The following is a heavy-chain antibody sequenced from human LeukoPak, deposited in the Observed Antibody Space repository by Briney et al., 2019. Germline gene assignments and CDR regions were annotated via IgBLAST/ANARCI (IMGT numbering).Heavy chain of an antibody. CDR1: GFTFNSYS. Sequence: GGSLRLSCAASGFTFNSYSMHWVRQAPGKGLEWVTAISDDETYKFYADSVKGRFTISRDNSKNTLYLQMNSLRAEDTAVYYCAKGQYYAVTTSGAASWLDPWGQGTLVSVSS. D-gene: IGHD4-17*01. V-gene: IGHV3-30-3*01. CDR2: ISDDETYK. J-gene: IGHJ5*02. CDR3: AKGQYYAVTTSGAASWLDP.